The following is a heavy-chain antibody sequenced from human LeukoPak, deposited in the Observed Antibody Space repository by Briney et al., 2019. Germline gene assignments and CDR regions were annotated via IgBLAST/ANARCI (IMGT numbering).Heavy chain of an antibody. J-gene: IGHJ4*02. CDR3: ARWLYSSGWAIDY. CDR2: IRQDGSAQ. CDR1: GFTFSNYY. V-gene: IGHV3-7*01. D-gene: IGHD6-19*01. Sequence: GGSLRLSCAASGFTFSNYYMNWVRQAPGKGLEWVANIRQDGSAQFYADSVKGRFTISRDNAKNSLYLQMNSRRDEDTAVYYCARWLYSSGWAIDYWGQGTLVTVSS.